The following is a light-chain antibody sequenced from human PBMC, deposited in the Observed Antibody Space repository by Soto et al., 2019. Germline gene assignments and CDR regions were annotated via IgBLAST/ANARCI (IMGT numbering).Light chain of an antibody. J-gene: IGKJ4*01. CDR2: GAS. Sequence: EIVLTQSPGTLSLSPGERATLSCRASQSVRSDYLAWYQQKPGQAPRLLIYGASSRATGIPDRFSGSGSGTDFTLTISRLEPEDFAVYYCQQRGNWPSFGGGTKVEIK. V-gene: IGKV3D-20*02. CDR1: QSVRSDY. CDR3: QQRGNWPS.